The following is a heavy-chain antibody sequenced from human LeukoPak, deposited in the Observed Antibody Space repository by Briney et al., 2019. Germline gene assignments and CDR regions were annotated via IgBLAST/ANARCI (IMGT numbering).Heavy chain of an antibody. CDR1: GYTFTSYD. Sequence: ASVKVSCKASGYTFTSYDINWVRQATGQGLEWMGWINPNSGGTNYAQKFQGRVTMTRDTSISTAYMELSRLRSDDTAVYYCARARRITMIVDIWGQGTMVTVSS. J-gene: IGHJ3*02. V-gene: IGHV1-2*02. D-gene: IGHD3-22*01. CDR2: INPNSGGT. CDR3: ARARRITMIVDI.